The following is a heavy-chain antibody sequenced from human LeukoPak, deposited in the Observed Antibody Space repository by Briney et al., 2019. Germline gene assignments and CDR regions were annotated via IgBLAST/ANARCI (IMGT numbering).Heavy chain of an antibody. D-gene: IGHD2-2*01. CDR1: GGSFSGYY. V-gene: IGHV4-34*01. Sequence: SETLSLTCAVYGGSFSGYYWTWIRQPPGKGLEWIGEINHNGSTNYNPSLKSRVTISLDTSKNQFSLKLSSVTAADTAVYYCATRSSTSCYRDWGQGTLVTVSS. CDR3: ATRSSTSCYRD. CDR2: INHNGST. J-gene: IGHJ4*02.